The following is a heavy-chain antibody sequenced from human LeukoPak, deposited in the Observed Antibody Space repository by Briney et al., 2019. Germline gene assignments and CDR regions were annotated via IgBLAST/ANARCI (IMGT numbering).Heavy chain of an antibody. CDR1: GFTFTSHD. D-gene: IGHD3-22*01. Sequence: ASVKVSCKASGFTFTSHDYNWVRQATGQGLEWMGWMNPNSGNTGYAQKFQGRVTITADESTSTAYMELSSLRSEDTAVYYCARGRRGLYYDSSGYAALWGQGTLVTVSS. CDR3: ARGRRGLYYDSSGYAAL. CDR2: MNPNSGNT. J-gene: IGHJ4*02. V-gene: IGHV1-8*01.